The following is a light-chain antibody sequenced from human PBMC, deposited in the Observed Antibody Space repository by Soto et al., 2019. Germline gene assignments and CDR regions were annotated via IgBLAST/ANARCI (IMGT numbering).Light chain of an antibody. CDR3: QQRSNWPPYT. Sequence: EIMLTQSPATLSLSPGERATLSCRASQSVSSYLAWYQQKPGQAPRLLIYDASNRATGIPARFRGSWSGTDFTLTISSLETEDFAVYYCQQRSNWPPYTFGQGTKLEI. J-gene: IGKJ2*01. CDR1: QSVSSY. V-gene: IGKV3-11*01. CDR2: DAS.